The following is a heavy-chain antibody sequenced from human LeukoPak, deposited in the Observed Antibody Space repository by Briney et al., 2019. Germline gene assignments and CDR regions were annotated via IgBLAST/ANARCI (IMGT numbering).Heavy chain of an antibody. Sequence: GGSLRLSCAASGFTFRRYGMHWLRQAPGKGLEWVAFIRYDGSNKYYADSVKRRFTISRDNSKNTLYLHIHSLRVEGTAVYYCATPRGSVTAIDYFDYWGQGTLVTVSS. CDR2: IRYDGSNK. V-gene: IGHV3-30*02. CDR3: ATPRGSVTAIDYFDY. CDR1: GFTFRRYG. D-gene: IGHD2-21*02. J-gene: IGHJ4*02.